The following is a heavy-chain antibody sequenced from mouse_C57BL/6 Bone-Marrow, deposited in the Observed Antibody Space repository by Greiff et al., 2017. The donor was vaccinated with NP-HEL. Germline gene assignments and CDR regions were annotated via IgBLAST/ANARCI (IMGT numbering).Heavy chain of an antibody. D-gene: IGHD1-1*01. Sequence: VQLQQSGAELARPGASVKLSCKASGYTFTSYGISWVKQRTGQGLEWIGEIYPRSGNTYYNEKFKGKATLTADKSSSTAYMELRSLTSEDSAVYFCAKYLYYGSSYWYFDVWGTGTTVTVSS. CDR2: IYPRSGNT. J-gene: IGHJ1*03. CDR1: GYTFTSYG. CDR3: AKYLYYGSSYWYFDV. V-gene: IGHV1-81*01.